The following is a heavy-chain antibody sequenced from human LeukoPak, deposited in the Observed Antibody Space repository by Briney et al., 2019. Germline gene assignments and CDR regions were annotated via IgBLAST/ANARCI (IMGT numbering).Heavy chain of an antibody. V-gene: IGHV4-34*01. CDR3: ARDNYDFWSGEYYYGMDV. J-gene: IGHJ6*02. CDR2: INHSGST. D-gene: IGHD3-3*01. CDR1: GGSFSGYY. Sequence: SETLSLTCAVYGGSFSGYYWSWIRQPPGKGLEWSGEINHSGSTNYNPSLKSRVTMSVDTSKNQFSLKLSSVTAADTAVYYCARDNYDFWSGEYYYGMDVWGQGTTVTVSS.